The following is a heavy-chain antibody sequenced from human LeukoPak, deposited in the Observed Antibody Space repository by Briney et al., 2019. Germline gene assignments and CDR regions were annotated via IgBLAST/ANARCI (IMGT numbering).Heavy chain of an antibody. CDR1: GFTFSDYY. D-gene: IGHD5-18*01. J-gene: IGHJ4*02. V-gene: IGHV3-23*01. CDR3: AKQDTAMVYFDY. CDR2: ISGSGGST. Sequence: GGSLRLSCAASGFTFSDYYMDWVRQAPGKGLEWVSAISGSGGSTYYADSVKGRFTISRDNSKNTLYLQMNSLRAEDTAVYYCAKQDTAMVYFDYWGQGTLVTVSS.